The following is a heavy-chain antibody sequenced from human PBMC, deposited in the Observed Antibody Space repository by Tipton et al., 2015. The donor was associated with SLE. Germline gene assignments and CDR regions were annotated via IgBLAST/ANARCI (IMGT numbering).Heavy chain of an antibody. V-gene: IGHV4-59*11. CDR2: ISYSAYA. CDR1: GSSITNHY. D-gene: IGHD6-19*01. J-gene: IGHJ3*01. Sequence: GLVKPSETVSLTCTVSGSSITNHYWSWIRQPPGKGLEWIAYISYSAYANYNPSLKSRVTVSIDTSKNQFSLKLSSVTAADTAVYYCAQTDYSSGWNHGGFDFWGQGTMVTVSS. CDR3: AQTDYSSGWNHGGFDF.